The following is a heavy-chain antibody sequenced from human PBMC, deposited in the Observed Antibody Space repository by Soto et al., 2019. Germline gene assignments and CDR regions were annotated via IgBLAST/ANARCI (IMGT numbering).Heavy chain of an antibody. V-gene: IGHV1-2*06. D-gene: IGHD2-21*01. CDR3: ARAPQGLMSTYFDF. J-gene: IGHJ4*02. CDR2: IDPNSGDT. Sequence: QAQLMQSGAEVRKPGTSVKVSCETSGYNFRGYYVHWVRQAPGHGLQWLGRIDPNSGDTDYAQTFQGRIAVTSDTSLASVYMDLISLTSHDTAVYFCARAPQGLMSTYFDFRGQGTPVVVSS. CDR1: GYNFRGYY.